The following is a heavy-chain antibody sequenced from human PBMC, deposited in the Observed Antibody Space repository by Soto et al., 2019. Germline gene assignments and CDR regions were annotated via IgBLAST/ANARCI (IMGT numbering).Heavy chain of an antibody. Sequence: SETLSLTCAVYGESFIGYYWTWIRQPPGKGLEWIGEINHRGSANYNPSLKSRVTISVDTSNNQFSLKLSSVTAADTSVYYCARTDIVTTNCFDPWGQGTLVTVYS. CDR3: ARTDIVTTNCFDP. D-gene: IGHD5-12*01. V-gene: IGHV4-34*01. CDR1: GESFIGYY. CDR2: INHRGSA. J-gene: IGHJ5*02.